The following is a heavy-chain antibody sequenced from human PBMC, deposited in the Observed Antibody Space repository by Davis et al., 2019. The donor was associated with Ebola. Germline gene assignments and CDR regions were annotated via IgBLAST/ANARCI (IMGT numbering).Heavy chain of an antibody. CDR3: ARVASRIMITFGGVIPDAFDI. J-gene: IGHJ3*02. V-gene: IGHV4-59*01. CDR1: GGSISSYY. D-gene: IGHD3-16*02. Sequence: PSETLSLTCTVSGGSISSYYWSWIRQPPGKGLEWIGYIYYSGSTNYNPSLKSRVTISVDTSKNQFSLKLSSVTAADTAVYYCARVASRIMITFGGVIPDAFDIWGQGTMVTVPS. CDR2: IYYSGST.